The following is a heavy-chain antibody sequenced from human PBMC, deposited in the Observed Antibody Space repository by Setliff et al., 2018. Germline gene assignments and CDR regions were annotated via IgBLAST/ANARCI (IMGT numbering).Heavy chain of an antibody. D-gene: IGHD3-9*01. Sequence: GGSLRLSCSASGFTFSSYAMTWVRQAPGKGLEWVGRIKSTTEDASTDLAAAVKGRFSMSRDDSRNTVYLQMSSLKSEDTAVYYCATGPRDNRNFLNWLGSWGQGTLVTVSS. V-gene: IGHV3-15*01. CDR2: IKSTTEDAST. CDR3: ATGPRDNRNFLNWLGS. CDR1: GFTFSSYA. J-gene: IGHJ5*01.